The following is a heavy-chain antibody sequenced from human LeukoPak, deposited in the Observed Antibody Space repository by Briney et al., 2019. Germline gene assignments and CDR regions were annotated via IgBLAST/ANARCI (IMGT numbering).Heavy chain of an antibody. CDR3: AKGGSYYGSGSYYGFDY. J-gene: IGHJ4*02. V-gene: IGHV3-23*01. D-gene: IGHD3-10*01. CDR1: GFTFSNYA. CDR2: ISGSGGST. Sequence: PGGSLRLSCAASGFTFSNYAMSWVRQAPGKGLEWVSAISGSGGSTYYADSVKGRFTISRDNSKNTLYLQMNSLRAEDTAVYYCAKGGSYYGSGSYYGFDYWGQGTLVTVSS.